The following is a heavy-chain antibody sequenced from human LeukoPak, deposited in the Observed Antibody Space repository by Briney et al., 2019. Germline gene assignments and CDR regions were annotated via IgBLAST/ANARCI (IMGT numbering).Heavy chain of an antibody. D-gene: IGHD4-17*01. J-gene: IGHJ6*02. CDR1: GGSFSGYY. CDR2: INHSGST. V-gene: IGHV4-34*01. Sequence: PSETLCLTCAVYGGSFSGYYWSGIRQPPGKGLEWIGEINHSGSTNYNPSLKSRVTISVDTSKNQFSLKLSSVTAADTAVYYCAIPSTVTNAYGMYVWGQGTTVTVSS. CDR3: AIPSTVTNAYGMYV.